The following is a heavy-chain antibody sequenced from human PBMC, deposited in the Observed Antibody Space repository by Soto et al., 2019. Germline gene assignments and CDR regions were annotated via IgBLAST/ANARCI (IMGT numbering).Heavy chain of an antibody. J-gene: IGHJ4*02. CDR3: ARGRYGDY. V-gene: IGHV1-18*01. CDR1: GYAFTTYG. Sequence: QVHLVQSGAEVKKPGASVKVSCKGSGYAFTTYGITWVRQAPGQGLEWMGWISAHNGNPHYAQKLQGRVTVTRDTSSSTAYMELRSLRSDDTTVYYCARGRYGDYWGQGAVVTVS. D-gene: IGHD1-1*01. CDR2: ISAHNGNP.